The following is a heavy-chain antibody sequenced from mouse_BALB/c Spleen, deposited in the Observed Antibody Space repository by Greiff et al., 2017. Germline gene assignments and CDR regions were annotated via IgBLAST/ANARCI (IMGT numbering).Heavy chain of an antibody. V-gene: IGHV14-3*02. CDR2: IDPANGNT. J-gene: IGHJ3*01. CDR1: GFNIKDTY. D-gene: IGHD2-2*01. CDR3: AQGGYDGGFAY. Sequence: LVESGAELVKPGASVKLSCTASGFNIKDTYMHWVKQRPEQGLEWIGRIDPANGNTKYDPKFQGKATITADTSSNTAYLQLSSLTSEDTAVYYCAQGGYDGGFAYWGQGTLVTVSA.